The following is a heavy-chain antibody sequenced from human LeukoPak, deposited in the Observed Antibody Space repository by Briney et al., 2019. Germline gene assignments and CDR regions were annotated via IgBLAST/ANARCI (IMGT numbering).Heavy chain of an antibody. CDR1: GYTLTELS. CDR3: ATVGFTRSRRAGTGTVLIAFDI. D-gene: IGHD6-13*01. Sequence: ASVTVSCKVCGYTLTELSMHGVRQAPGKGLEWVGGFDPEDGETIYEQNSQGRITITDDNSTDTASMELSSLRSEDTAVYYCATVGFTRSRRAGTGTVLIAFDIWGQGTMVTVSS. J-gene: IGHJ3*02. CDR2: FDPEDGET. V-gene: IGHV1-24*01.